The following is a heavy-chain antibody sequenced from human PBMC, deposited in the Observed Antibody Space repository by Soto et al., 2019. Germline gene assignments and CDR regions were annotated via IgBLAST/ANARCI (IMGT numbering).Heavy chain of an antibody. D-gene: IGHD6-13*01. V-gene: IGHV3-9*01. J-gene: IGHJ4*02. Sequence: SLLVSCAASVFTFDDYAMRWVRQAPGKGLEWVSGISWNSGSIGYADSVKGRFTISRDNAKNSLYLQMNSLRAEDTALYYCAKGHSSSWNRGTYFDYWGQGTLVTVSS. CDR1: VFTFDDYA. CDR2: ISWNSGSI. CDR3: AKGHSSSWNRGTYFDY.